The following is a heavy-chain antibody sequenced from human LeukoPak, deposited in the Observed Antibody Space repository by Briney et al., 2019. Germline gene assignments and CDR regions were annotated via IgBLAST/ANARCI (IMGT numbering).Heavy chain of an antibody. D-gene: IGHD6-19*01. CDR3: ARKRSGWYSP. CDR1: GGSISSSSYY. J-gene: IGHJ5*02. Sequence: SETLSLTCTVSGGSISSSSYYWGWIRQPPGKGLEWIGSIYYSGSTCYNASLKSRVTISVDTSKNQFSLKLSSVTAADTAVYYCARKRSGWYSPWGQGTLVTVSS. CDR2: IYYSGST. V-gene: IGHV4-39*01.